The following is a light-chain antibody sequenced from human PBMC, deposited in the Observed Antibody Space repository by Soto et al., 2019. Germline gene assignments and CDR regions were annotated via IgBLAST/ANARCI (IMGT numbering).Light chain of an antibody. J-gene: IGLJ1*01. V-gene: IGLV2-14*01. CDR1: SSDVGGYSY. CDR3: SSYTYSRTLYV. Sequence: QSALTQPASVSGSPGQSITISCTGTSSDVGGYSYVSWYQQHPGKAPKLMIYDVNNRPSGVSNRFSGSKSGNTASLTISGLQAEDEADYYCSSYTYSRTLYVFGTGTKLTVL. CDR2: DVN.